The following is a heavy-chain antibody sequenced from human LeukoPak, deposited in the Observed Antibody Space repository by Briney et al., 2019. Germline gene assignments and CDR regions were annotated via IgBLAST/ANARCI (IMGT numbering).Heavy chain of an antibody. J-gene: IGHJ4*02. D-gene: IGHD3-22*01. CDR3: ANENYYDSSGYLDN. CDR2: ISSDGSNK. CDR1: GFTVSSNY. V-gene: IGHV3-30*18. Sequence: PGGSLRLSCAASGFTVSSNYMSWVRQAPGKGLEWVSVISSDGSNKYYADSVKGRFTISRDNTKNTLYLQMNSLRAEDTAVFYCANENYYDSSGYLDNWGQGNLVTVSS.